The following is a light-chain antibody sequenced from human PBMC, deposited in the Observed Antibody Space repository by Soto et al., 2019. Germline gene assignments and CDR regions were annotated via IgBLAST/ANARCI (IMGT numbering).Light chain of an antibody. CDR3: QQYETSPQT. CDR1: ESVSSSF. V-gene: IGKV3D-20*01. CDR2: DAS. Sequence: EIVLTQSPATLSLSPGERATLSCGASESVSSSFLAWYQHKPGLAPRLLIYDASSRATGIPDRFSGSGSGTDFTLSISRLEPEDFAVYYCQQYETSPQTFGQGTKVDIK. J-gene: IGKJ1*01.